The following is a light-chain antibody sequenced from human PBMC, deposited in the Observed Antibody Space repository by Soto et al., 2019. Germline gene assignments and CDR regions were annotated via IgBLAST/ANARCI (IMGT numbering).Light chain of an antibody. Sequence: DIQMTQSPSSVSASVGDRVTITCRTSQDISSWLAWYQQEPGKAPKLLIYAASSLQSRVPSRFSGSGSGTDFTLTISSLQPEDFATYYCQPANSFPLTFGGGTKVEIK. V-gene: IGKV1-12*01. J-gene: IGKJ4*01. CDR3: QPANSFPLT. CDR2: AAS. CDR1: QDISSW.